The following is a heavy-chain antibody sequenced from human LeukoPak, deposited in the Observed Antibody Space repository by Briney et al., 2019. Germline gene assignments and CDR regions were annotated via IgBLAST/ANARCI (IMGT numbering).Heavy chain of an antibody. V-gene: IGHV4-34*01. Sequence: SETLSLTCAVYGGSFSGYYWSWIRQPPGKGLEWIGEINHSGSTNYNPSLKSRVTISVDRSKNQFSLKLSSVTAADTAVYYCARGRGGYDSSGYYYCYFDYWGQGTLVTVSS. CDR3: ARGRGGYDSSGYYYCYFDY. CDR2: INHSGST. J-gene: IGHJ4*02. CDR1: GGSFSGYY. D-gene: IGHD3-22*01.